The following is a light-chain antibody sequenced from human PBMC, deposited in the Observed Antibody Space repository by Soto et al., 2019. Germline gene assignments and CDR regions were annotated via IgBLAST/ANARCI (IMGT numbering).Light chain of an antibody. CDR2: CAS. J-gene: IGKJ4*01. V-gene: IGKV3-15*01. Sequence: EIVMTQSPATLSVSPGERATLSCRASQSVSSNLAWYQQKTGQAPRLLIYCASTRATGIPARCSGSGSGTEFTLTISSLQSEDVAVYYCQQYNNWPPLTFGGGTKVEIK. CDR1: QSVSSN. CDR3: QQYNNWPPLT.